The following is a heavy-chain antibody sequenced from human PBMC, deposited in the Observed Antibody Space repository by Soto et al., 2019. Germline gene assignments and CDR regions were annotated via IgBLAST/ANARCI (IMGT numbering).Heavy chain of an antibody. D-gene: IGHD3-16*01. CDR1: GYTFSDFD. CDR3: ARGNPFNYAGFDV. V-gene: IGHV1-8*01. CDR2: MNAKSGDT. J-gene: IGHJ6*02. Sequence: GASVKVSCKASGYTFSDFDINRLGQASGQGPEWMGWMNAKSGDTFFAQRFQGKFNMTWDTSLSTAYMEVGSLTSDDTAMYYCARGNPFNYAGFDVWGQGTTVTVSS.